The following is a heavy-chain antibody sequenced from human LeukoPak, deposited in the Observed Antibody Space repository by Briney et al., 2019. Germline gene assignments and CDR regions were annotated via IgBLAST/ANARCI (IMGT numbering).Heavy chain of an antibody. Sequence: PGGSLRLSCAASGFTVSSNYMSWVRQAPGKGLEWVSGISSSGGSTVYADSVKGRFTISRDNFRNTVFLQMNSLKTEDTAVYYCTRGSYCSGGSCYYYYYYMDVWGKGTTVTISS. V-gene: IGHV3-53*01. D-gene: IGHD2-15*01. CDR2: SSSGGST. CDR1: GFTVSSNY. J-gene: IGHJ6*03. CDR3: TRGSYCSGGSCYYYYYYMDV.